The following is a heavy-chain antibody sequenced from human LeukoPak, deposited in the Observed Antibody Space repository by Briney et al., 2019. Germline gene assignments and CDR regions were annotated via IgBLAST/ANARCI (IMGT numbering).Heavy chain of an antibody. D-gene: IGHD2-15*01. CDR2: INTNTGNP. J-gene: IGHJ4*02. CDR3: ARVFCSGGSCIYFDS. Sequence: GASVKVSCKASGYTFTSYAMNWVRQAPGQGLEWMGWINTNTGNPTYAQGFTGRFVFSLDTSVSTAYLQISSLKAEDTAVYYCARVFCSGGSCIYFDSWGQGTLVTVSS. CDR1: GYTFTSYA. V-gene: IGHV7-4-1*02.